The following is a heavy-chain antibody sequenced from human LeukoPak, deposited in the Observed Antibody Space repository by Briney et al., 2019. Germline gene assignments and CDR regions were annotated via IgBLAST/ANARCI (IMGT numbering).Heavy chain of an antibody. J-gene: IGHJ4*02. CDR1: GFTFSSYG. V-gene: IGHV3-23*01. Sequence: GGSLRLSCAASGFTFSSYGMSWVRQAPGKGLEWVSAISGSGGSTYYADSVKGRFTISRDNSKNTLSLQMDSLRAEDTAVYYCAKEVHSSDWYGYSYWGQGTLVTVSS. CDR2: ISGSGGST. CDR3: AKEVHSSDWYGYSY. D-gene: IGHD6-19*01.